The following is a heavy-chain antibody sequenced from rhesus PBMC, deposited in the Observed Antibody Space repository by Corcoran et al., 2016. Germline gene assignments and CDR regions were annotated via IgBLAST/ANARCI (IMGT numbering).Heavy chain of an antibody. V-gene: IGHV3S5*01. J-gene: IGHJ4*01. Sequence: EVQLVETGGGLVQPGGSLKLSCAASGFTFSRYGMSWVRQAPGKGLEWVSAINSGGGSTYYADSVKGRFTISRDDSKNTRYVQMNSLKTEDTAVYYCTTEDSGYSSLYYWGQGVLVTVSS. CDR1: GFTFSRYG. CDR3: TTEDSGYSSLYY. D-gene: IGHD5-24*01. CDR2: INSGGGST.